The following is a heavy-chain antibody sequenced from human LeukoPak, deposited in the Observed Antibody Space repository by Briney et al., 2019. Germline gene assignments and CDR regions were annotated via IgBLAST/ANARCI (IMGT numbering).Heavy chain of an antibody. CDR3: ARVVPAAISYYYYGMDV. CDR1: GYTFTGYY. D-gene: IGHD2-2*01. J-gene: IGHJ6*02. V-gene: IGHV1-2*02. CDR2: INPNSGGT. Sequence: ASVKVSCKVSGYTFTGYYMHWVRQAPGQGLEWMGWINPNSGGTNYAQKFQGRVTMTRDTSISTAYMELSRLRSDDTAVYYCARVVPAAISYYYYGMDVWGQGTTVTVSS.